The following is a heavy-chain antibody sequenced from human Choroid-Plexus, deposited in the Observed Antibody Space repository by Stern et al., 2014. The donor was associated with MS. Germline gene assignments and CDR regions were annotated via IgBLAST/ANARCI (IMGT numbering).Heavy chain of an antibody. CDR1: GFTLGSCA. Sequence: QVQLVQSGGGVVQPGRPLRLSCVASGFTLGSCAMHWVRQAPGKGLEWVAGVSYDGSNKYYADSVKGRFTISRDNSQNTLYMQMSSLRPEDTALYYCAKDRQYLTYF. V-gene: IGHV3-30*18. D-gene: IGHD2/OR15-2a*01. CDR2: VSYDGSNK. J-gene: IGHJ2*01. CDR3: AKDRQYLTYF.